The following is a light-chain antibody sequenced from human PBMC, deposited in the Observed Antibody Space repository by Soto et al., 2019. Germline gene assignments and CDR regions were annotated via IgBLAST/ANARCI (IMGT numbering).Light chain of an antibody. Sequence: DIELTQSPSSLSASVGDRVTITCRASQSISTFLNWYQHKRGKAPKLLIHGASSLQSGVPFRFTGSGSGTDFSLIISGLQPEDSATYYCQQSYSTLLSFGGGTKVEI. J-gene: IGKJ4*01. CDR1: QSISTF. CDR3: QQSYSTLLS. CDR2: GAS. V-gene: IGKV1-39*01.